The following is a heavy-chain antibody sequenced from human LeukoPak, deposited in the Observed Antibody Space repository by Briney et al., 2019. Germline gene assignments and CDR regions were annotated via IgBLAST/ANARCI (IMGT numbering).Heavy chain of an antibody. Sequence: GGSLRLSCEASGFTFSNYCMSWVRQAPGKRLEWVATIKKDGSEKNYVDSVKGRFTISRDNAKNSLYLQMNSLGAEDTAVYYCTRVLAIGDSIYRPLDCWGQGTLVIVSS. CDR2: IKKDGSEK. J-gene: IGHJ4*02. CDR1: GFTFSNYC. D-gene: IGHD4-17*01. CDR3: TRVLAIGDSIYRPLDC. V-gene: IGHV3-7*01.